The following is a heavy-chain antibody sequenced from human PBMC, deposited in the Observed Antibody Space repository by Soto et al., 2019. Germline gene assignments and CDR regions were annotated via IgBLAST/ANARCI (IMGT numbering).Heavy chain of an antibody. Sequence: SETLSLTCTVSGGPISSYYWSWIRQPAGKGLEWIGRIYTSGSTNYNPSLKSRVTMSVDTSKNQFSLKLSSVTAADTAVYYCARVELITFGGVIVPRGAFDIWGQGTMVTVSS. CDR1: GGPISSYY. J-gene: IGHJ3*02. CDR2: IYTSGST. V-gene: IGHV4-4*07. CDR3: ARVELITFGGVIVPRGAFDI. D-gene: IGHD3-16*02.